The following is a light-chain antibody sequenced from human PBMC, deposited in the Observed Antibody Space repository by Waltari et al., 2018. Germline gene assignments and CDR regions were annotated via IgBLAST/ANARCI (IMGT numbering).Light chain of an antibody. Sequence: EIVLTQSPGTLSLSPGETATLSCRASQSVSRSLAWYQMKPCQAPRHLLSDASTRATGLPDLFSGSVSVTYFSLTIRRLEPEDFAVYYCQKYVRLPATFGQGTKVEIK. CDR3: QKYVRLPAT. V-gene: IGKV3-20*01. J-gene: IGKJ1*01. CDR1: QSVSRS. CDR2: DAS.